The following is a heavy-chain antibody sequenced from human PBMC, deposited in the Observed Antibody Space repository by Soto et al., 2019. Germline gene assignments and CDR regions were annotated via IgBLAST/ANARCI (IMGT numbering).Heavy chain of an antibody. CDR2: ITSSGSTT. J-gene: IGHJ4*02. V-gene: IGHV3-48*03. Sequence: PGGSLRLSCAASGFTFSSYEMNWVRQAPGKGLEWISYITSSGSTTYYADSVKGRFTISGDNAKNSLYLQMNSLRADDTAVYYCARGNSPVNVYWGQGTLVTVS. CDR1: GFTFSSYE. CDR3: ARGNSPVNVY. D-gene: IGHD3-16*02.